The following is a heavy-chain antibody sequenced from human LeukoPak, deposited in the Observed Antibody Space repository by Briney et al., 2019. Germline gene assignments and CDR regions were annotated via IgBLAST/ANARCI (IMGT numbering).Heavy chain of an antibody. CDR2: ISGSGDST. V-gene: IGHV3-23*01. CDR3: AELGITMIGGV. J-gene: IGHJ6*04. Sequence: GGSLRLSCTASGFTFRSYAMSWVRQAPGKGLEWVSVISGSGDSTQYADSVKGRFTISRDNSKNTLYLQMNSLRAEDTAVYYCAELGITMIGGVWGKGTTVTISS. D-gene: IGHD3-10*02. CDR1: GFTFRSYA.